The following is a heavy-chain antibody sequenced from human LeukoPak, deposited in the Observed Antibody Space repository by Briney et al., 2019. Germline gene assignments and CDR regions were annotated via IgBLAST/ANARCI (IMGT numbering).Heavy chain of an antibody. V-gene: IGHV4-34*01. J-gene: IGHJ5*02. CDR2: INHSGST. Sequence: SETLSLTCAVYGGSFSGYYWSWIRQPPGKGLEWIGEINHSGSTNYNPSLKSRVTISVDTSKNQFSLKLSSVTAADTAVYYCARGTHYGGKGFDPWGQGTLVTVSS. D-gene: IGHD4-23*01. CDR3: ARGTHYGGKGFDP. CDR1: GGSFSGYY.